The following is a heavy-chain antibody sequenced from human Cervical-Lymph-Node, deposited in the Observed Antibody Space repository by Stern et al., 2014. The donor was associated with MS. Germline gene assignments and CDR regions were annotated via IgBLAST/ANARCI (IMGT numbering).Heavy chain of an antibody. V-gene: IGHV3-11*01. Sequence: QLVQSGGDLAKPGGSLRLSCAASGFTLSDHYMTWIRQAPGKGLEWISYISSSGYTSYYADSVKCRFTISRDSAKNLLYLQLNSLRAEDTAVYYCARGDNVGYGYGLDYWGQGTLVTVSS. CDR3: ARGDNVGYGYGLDY. CDR1: GFTLSDHY. CDR2: ISSSGYTS. D-gene: IGHD2-2*03. J-gene: IGHJ4*02.